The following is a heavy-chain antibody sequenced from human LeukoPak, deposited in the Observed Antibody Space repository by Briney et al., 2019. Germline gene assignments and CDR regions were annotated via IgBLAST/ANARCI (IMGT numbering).Heavy chain of an antibody. CDR2: INPNSGGT. CDR1: GYTFTGYY. Sequence: GASVKVSCKASGYTFTGYYMHWVRQAPGQGLEWTGWINPNSGGTNYAQKFQGRVTMTRDTSISTAYMELSRLRSDDTAVYYCARDYGDGYRRANYYYYYMDVWGKGTTVTTSS. CDR3: ARDYGDGYRRANYYYYYMDV. D-gene: IGHD5-24*01. J-gene: IGHJ6*03. V-gene: IGHV1-2*02.